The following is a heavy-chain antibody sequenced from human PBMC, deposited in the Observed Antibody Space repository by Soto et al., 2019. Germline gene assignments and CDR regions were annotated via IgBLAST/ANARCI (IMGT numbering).Heavy chain of an antibody. CDR3: AGVTPGAKFDY. J-gene: IGHJ4*02. Sequence: PSETLSLTCAVSGGSISSTNWCSWFRQTTGKGLEWIGEIYQTGSTNYNPSIKSRATISIDKSQNQFSLKLTKMTAADTAMYYCAGVTPGAKFDYWGQGSLVTVSS. D-gene: IGHD2-15*01. CDR1: GGSISSTNW. V-gene: IGHV4-4*02. CDR2: IYQTGST.